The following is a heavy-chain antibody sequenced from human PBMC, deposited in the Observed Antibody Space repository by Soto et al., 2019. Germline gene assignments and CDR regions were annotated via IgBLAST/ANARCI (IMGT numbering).Heavy chain of an antibody. J-gene: IGHJ2*01. V-gene: IGHV3-23*01. D-gene: IGHD2-21*01. Sequence: EVQLLESGGGLVQPGGSLRLSCTASGFTFSSYAMSWVRQAPGKGLEWVAAISGSGGSTYYADSVQGRFTIARDNSKNTLYLQMNSLRAEDPAVDYFSKSVVCDWSFDLWGRGTMVTVSS. CDR3: SKSVVCDWSFDL. CDR1: GFTFSSYA. CDR2: ISGSGGST.